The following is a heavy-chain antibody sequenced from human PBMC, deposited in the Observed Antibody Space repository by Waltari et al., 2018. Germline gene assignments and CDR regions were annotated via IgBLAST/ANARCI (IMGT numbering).Heavy chain of an antibody. V-gene: IGHV4-38-2*02. CDR2: IYHSGST. CDR1: GYSISSGYY. D-gene: IGHD1-20*01. Sequence: QVQLQESGPGLVKPSETLSLTCAVSGYSISSGYYWGWIRQPPGKGLEWIGSIYHSGSTYYNPSLKSRVTISVDTSKTQFSLKLSSVTAADTAVYYCARDNWNDYWGQGTLVTVSS. J-gene: IGHJ4*02. CDR3: ARDNWNDY.